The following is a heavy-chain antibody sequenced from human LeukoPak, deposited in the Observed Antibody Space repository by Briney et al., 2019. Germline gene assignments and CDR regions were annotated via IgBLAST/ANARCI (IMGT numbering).Heavy chain of an antibody. V-gene: IGHV3-48*04. CDR2: ISGSGITI. J-gene: IGHJ4*02. D-gene: IGHD1-26*01. CDR1: GFTFSSYS. CDR3: ARDRVRVGDTDGFAY. Sequence: GGSLRLSCAASGFTFSSYSMNWVRQAPGKGLEWISYISGSGITIYYADSVKGRFTISRDNARSPLYLQMNSLRVEDAAVYYCARDRVRVGDTDGFAYWGQGTLVTVSS.